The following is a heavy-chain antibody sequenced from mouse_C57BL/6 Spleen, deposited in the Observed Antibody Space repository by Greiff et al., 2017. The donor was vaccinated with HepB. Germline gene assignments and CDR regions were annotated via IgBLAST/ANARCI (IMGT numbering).Heavy chain of an antibody. CDR2: INPNNGGT. J-gene: IGHJ1*03. Sequence: EVQLQQSGPELVKPGASVKISCKASGYTFTDYYMNWVKQRHGKSLEWIGDINPNNGGTSYNQKFKGKATLTVDKSSSTAYMELRILTSEDSSVYYCACPPVVARWYFDVWGTGTTVTVSS. CDR1: GYTFTDYY. V-gene: IGHV1-26*01. CDR3: ACPPVVARWYFDV. D-gene: IGHD1-1*01.